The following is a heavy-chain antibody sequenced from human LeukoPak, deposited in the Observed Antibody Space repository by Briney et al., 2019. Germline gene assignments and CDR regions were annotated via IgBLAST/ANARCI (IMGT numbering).Heavy chain of an antibody. CDR3: ARLPTTVNAFDI. CDR2: IYHSGST. D-gene: IGHD4-17*01. Sequence: SETLSLTCAVSGGSISSSNWWSWVRQPPGKGLEWIGEIYHSGSTNYNPSLKSRVTISVDTSKNQFSLKLSSVTAADTAVYYCARLPTTVNAFDIWGQGTMVTVSS. V-gene: IGHV4-4*02. J-gene: IGHJ3*02. CDR1: GGSISSSNW.